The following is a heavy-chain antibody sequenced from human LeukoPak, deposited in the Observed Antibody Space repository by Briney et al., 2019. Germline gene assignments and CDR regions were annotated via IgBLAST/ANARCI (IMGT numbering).Heavy chain of an antibody. V-gene: IGHV3-53*01. CDR1: GFTVSSNY. J-gene: IGHJ4*02. D-gene: IGHD6-19*01. Sequence: PGGSLRLSCAASGFTVSSNYMTWVRQAPGKGLEWVSVLCSGGTTYYADSVKGRFTISRDNSKNTLYLQMNSLRAEDTAVYYCAKDWARSSGYSWWGQGTLVTVSS. CDR3: AKDWARSSGYSW. CDR2: LCSGGTT.